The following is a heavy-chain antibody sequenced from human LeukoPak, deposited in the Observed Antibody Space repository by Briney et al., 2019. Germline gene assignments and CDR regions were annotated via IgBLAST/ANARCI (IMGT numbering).Heavy chain of an antibody. CDR3: ARGTAQDFDGGLDY. D-gene: IGHD3-9*01. CDR1: GYTFIDYY. Sequence: ASVKVSCKPSGYTFIDYYIIWVRQAPGQGFEWMGWVNPNSGGTYSAQKFLGRVTMTRDTSISTAYMELSRLRSDDTAVYYCARGTAQDFDGGLDYWGQGTLVTVSS. CDR2: VNPNSGGT. V-gene: IGHV1-2*02. J-gene: IGHJ4*02.